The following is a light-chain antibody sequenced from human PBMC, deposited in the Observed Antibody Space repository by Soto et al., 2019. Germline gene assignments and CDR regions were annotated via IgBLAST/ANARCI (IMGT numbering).Light chain of an antibody. CDR1: SSDVGGYNY. V-gene: IGLV2-8*01. CDR2: EVS. J-gene: IGLJ2*01. CDR3: SSYAGSSEV. Sequence: QSALTQPPSASGSPGQSVTISCTGTSSDVGGYNYVSSYQQHPGKAPKLMIYEVSRLPSGVPDRFSGSKSGNTASLTVSGLQAEDEADYYGSSYAGSSEVFGGGTKLTVL.